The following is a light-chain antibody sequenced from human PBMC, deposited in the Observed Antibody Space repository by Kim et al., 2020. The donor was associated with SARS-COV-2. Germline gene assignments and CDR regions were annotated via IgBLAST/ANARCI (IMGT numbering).Light chain of an antibody. V-gene: IGKV1-12*01. Sequence: ASVGDRVTITCRASQDIHTWLAWYQQKPGKAPELLIHTTSNLRAGAPSRFRGTGSGTDFAFTITSLQPEDFATYYCQQGLTFPLTFGGGTKVDIK. J-gene: IGKJ4*01. CDR3: QQGLTFPLT. CDR1: QDIHTW. CDR2: TTS.